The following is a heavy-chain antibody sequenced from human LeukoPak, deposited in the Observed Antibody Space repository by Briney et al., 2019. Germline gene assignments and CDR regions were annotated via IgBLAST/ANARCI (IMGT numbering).Heavy chain of an antibody. D-gene: IGHD4-17*01. CDR2: ISSSGSSI. V-gene: IGHV3-48*03. CDR1: GSTFSSYE. J-gene: IGHJ4*02. Sequence: PGGSLRLSCAASGSTFSSYEMNWVRQAPGKGLEWVSYISSSGSSIYYADSVKGRFTISRDNAKNSLYLQMNSLRAEDTAVYYCARVRQTTVTTAYYFDCWGQGTLVTVSS. CDR3: ARVRQTTVTTAYYFDC.